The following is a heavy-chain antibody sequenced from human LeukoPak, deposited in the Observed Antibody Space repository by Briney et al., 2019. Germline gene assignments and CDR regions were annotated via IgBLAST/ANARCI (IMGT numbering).Heavy chain of an antibody. CDR2: IYTSGST. D-gene: IGHD3-16*01. J-gene: IGHJ4*02. Sequence: SETLSLTCTVSGGAISSYHWSWNRQPAGKGLEWIGRIYTSGSTNYNPSLKSRVTMSVDTSKNQFSLKLSSVTAADTAVYYCARVGDYALKDWGQGTLVTVSS. V-gene: IGHV4-4*07. CDR3: ARVGDYALKD. CDR1: GGAISSYH.